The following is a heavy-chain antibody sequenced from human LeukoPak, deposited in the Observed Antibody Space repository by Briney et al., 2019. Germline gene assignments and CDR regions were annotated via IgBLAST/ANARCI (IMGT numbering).Heavy chain of an antibody. CDR1: GFTFSSYA. CDR2: ISYDGSNK. Sequence: PGRSLRHSCAASGFTFSSYAMHWVRQAPGKGLEWVAVISYDGSNKYYADSVKGRFTISRDNSKNTLYLQMNSLRAEDTAVYYCAREKAAAGTVLDYWGQGTLVTVSS. V-gene: IGHV3-30-3*01. CDR3: AREKAAAGTVLDY. J-gene: IGHJ4*02. D-gene: IGHD6-13*01.